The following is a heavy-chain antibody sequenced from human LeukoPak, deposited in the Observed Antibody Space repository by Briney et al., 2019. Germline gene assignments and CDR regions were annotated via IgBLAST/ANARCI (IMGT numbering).Heavy chain of an antibody. V-gene: IGHV3-11*01. CDR2: MSNSGSTV. D-gene: IGHD3-10*01. CDR3: ASVLWFGGIFFDY. J-gene: IGHJ4*02. Sequence: GGSLRLSCAASGFSFSDYYMSWIRQAPGKGLEWVSYMSNSGSTVYYADSVKGRFTISRDNTKNSLYLQMNSLRAEDAAVYYCASVLWFGGIFFDYWAQGSLVTVSS. CDR1: GFSFSDYY.